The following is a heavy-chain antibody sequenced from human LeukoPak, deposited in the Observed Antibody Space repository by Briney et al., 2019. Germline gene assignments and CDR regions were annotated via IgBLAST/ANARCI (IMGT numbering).Heavy chain of an antibody. D-gene: IGHD2-15*01. CDR1: GGSISSYY. CDR2: IYSSGST. CDR3: ARGGGCGSPLGF. Sequence: SETLSLPCTVSGGSISSYYWSWIRQPPGKGLEWIGYIYSSGSTKYNPSLKSRVTISVDTSKNQFSLKLSSVTAADTAVYYCARGGGCGSPLGFWGQGTLVTVSS. V-gene: IGHV4-4*08. J-gene: IGHJ4*02.